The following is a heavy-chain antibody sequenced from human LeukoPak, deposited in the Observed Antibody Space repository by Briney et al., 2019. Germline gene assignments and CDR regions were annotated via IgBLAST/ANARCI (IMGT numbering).Heavy chain of an antibody. CDR3: AKLYCSSSSCSRGGYFDY. V-gene: IGHV3-23*01. D-gene: IGHD2-2*01. J-gene: IGHJ4*02. CDR2: ISGIGGTT. CDR1: GFTFSSYA. Sequence: GGSLRLSCAASGFTFSSYAMSWVRQAPGKGLEWVSIISGIGGTTYYPDSVKGRFTISRDNSKNTLYLQMNSLRAEDTAVYYCAKLYCSSSSCSRGGYFDYWGRGTLVTVSS.